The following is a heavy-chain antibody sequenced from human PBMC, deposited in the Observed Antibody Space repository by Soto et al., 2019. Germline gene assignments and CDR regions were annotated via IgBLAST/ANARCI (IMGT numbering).Heavy chain of an antibody. CDR1: GGSISSGGYY. CDR3: ASQATGWYPDY. J-gene: IGHJ4*02. D-gene: IGHD6-19*01. V-gene: IGHV4-31*03. CDR2: IYDSGNT. Sequence: QVQLRESGPGLVKPSQTLSLTCTVSGGSISSGGYYWSWIRQFPGKGLEWIGYIYDSGNTYYNPSHKSRITISTDTSKSQFSLNLTSVTAADTAVYYCASQATGWYPDYWGQGTLVTVSS.